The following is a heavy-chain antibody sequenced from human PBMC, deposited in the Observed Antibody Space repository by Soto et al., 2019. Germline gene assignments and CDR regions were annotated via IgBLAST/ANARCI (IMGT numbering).Heavy chain of an antibody. Sequence: EVQLVESGGGLVQPGRSLRLSCAASGFTFDDYAMHWVRQAPGKGLAWVSGISWNSGSIGYADSVKGRFTISRDNAKNSLYLQMNSLRAEDTALYYCAKDRIGFRTTGYYYMDVWGKGTKVTVSS. V-gene: IGHV3-9*01. J-gene: IGHJ6*03. CDR2: ISWNSGSI. CDR3: AKDRIGFRTTGYYYMDV. CDR1: GFTFDDYA. D-gene: IGHD1-1*01.